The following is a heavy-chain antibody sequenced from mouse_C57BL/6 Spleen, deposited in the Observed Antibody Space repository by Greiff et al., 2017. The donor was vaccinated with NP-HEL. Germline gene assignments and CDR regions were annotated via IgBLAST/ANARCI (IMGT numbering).Heavy chain of an antibody. CDR2: ISSGSSTI. Sequence: VQLKESGGGLVKPGGSLKLSCAASGFTFSDYGMHWVRQAPEKGLEWVAYISSGSSTIYYADTVKGRFTISRDNAKNTLFLQMTSLRSEDTAMYYCARAFTTVVPYYFDYWGQGTTLTVSS. CDR1: GFTFSDYG. CDR3: ARAFTTVVPYYFDY. V-gene: IGHV5-17*01. J-gene: IGHJ2*01. D-gene: IGHD1-1*01.